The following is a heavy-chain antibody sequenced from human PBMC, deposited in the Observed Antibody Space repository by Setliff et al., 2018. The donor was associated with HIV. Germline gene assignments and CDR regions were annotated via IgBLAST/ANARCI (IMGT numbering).Heavy chain of an antibody. Sequence: PGGSLRLSCAASGFTFSNYAMSWVRQAPGKGLEWVSAITGGGGNQYYADSVKGRFTISRDNSKNTLYLQMNSLRAEDTAVYYCARAQRTAQRGYFDYWGQGTLVTVSS. J-gene: IGHJ4*02. D-gene: IGHD5-18*01. CDR2: ITGGGGNQ. V-gene: IGHV3-23*01. CDR1: GFTFSNYA. CDR3: ARAQRTAQRGYFDY.